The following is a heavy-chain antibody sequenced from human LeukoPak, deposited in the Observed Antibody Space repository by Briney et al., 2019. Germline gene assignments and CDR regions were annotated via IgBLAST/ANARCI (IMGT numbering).Heavy chain of an antibody. CDR2: IYYSGST. Sequence: SETLSLTCTVSGGSISSSSYYWGWIRQPPGKGLEWIGSIYYSGSTYYNPSLKSRVTISVDTSKNQFSLKLSSVTAADTAVYYCARAPRGYSYGYPFDYWGQGTLVTVSS. CDR1: GGSISSSSYY. D-gene: IGHD5-18*01. CDR3: ARAPRGYSYGYPFDY. J-gene: IGHJ4*02. V-gene: IGHV4-39*01.